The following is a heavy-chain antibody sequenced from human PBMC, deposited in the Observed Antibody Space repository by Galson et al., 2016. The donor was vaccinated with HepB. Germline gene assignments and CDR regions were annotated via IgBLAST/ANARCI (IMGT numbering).Heavy chain of an antibody. J-gene: IGHJ1*01. D-gene: IGHD3-16*01. CDR3: AKDVDAYYVEYFEH. CDR1: GFMFGDYT. V-gene: IGHV3-23*01. CDR2: ISGGGGAT. Sequence: SLRLSCAASGFMFGDYTMSWVRQLPGKGLEWVSDISGGGGATYYGDSVKGRFTISRDNSKSTLYLDMNNLRVEDTAVYYCAKDVDAYYVEYFEHWGQGTLVFVSS.